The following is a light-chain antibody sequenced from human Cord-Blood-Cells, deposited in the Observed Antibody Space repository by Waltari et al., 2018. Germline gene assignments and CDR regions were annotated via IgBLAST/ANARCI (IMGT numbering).Light chain of an antibody. CDR1: SGINVGTYR. Sequence: QAVLTQPSSLSASPGASASLTCTLRSGINVGTYRIYWYQQNPGSPPQYLLRYKSNSNKQQGSGVPSRFSGSKDASANAGILLSSGLQSEDEADYYCMIWHSSAYVFGTGTKVTVL. CDR2: YKSNSNK. CDR3: MIWHSSAYV. J-gene: IGLJ1*01. V-gene: IGLV5-45*03.